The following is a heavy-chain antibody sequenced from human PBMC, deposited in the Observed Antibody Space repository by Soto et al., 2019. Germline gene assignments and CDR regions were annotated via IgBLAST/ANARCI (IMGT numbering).Heavy chain of an antibody. J-gene: IGHJ6*02. CDR2: IWYDGSNK. D-gene: IGHD2-15*01. CDR1: GFTFSSYG. V-gene: IGHV3-33*01. Sequence: AVGSLRLSCAASGFTFSSYGMHWVRQAPGKGLEWVAVIWYDGSNKYYADSVKGRFTISRDNSKNTLYLQMNSLRAEDTAVYYCARDLLPQAGYGMDVWGQGTTVTVSS. CDR3: ARDLLPQAGYGMDV.